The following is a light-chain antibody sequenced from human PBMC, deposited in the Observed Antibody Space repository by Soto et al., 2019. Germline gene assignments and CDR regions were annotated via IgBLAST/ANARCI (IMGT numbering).Light chain of an antibody. CDR3: CSFAGSYSCV. J-gene: IGLJ1*01. V-gene: IGLV2-11*01. CDR1: SSGVGRYDY. Sequence: QSALTQPRSVSGSPRQSVTISCTGTSSGVGRYDYVSWYQQYPGEAPKRIIYDVTERPPGGPGCLSGSNSVHTAALTIAGLRAEDEAAYFCCSFAGSYSCVFGSGTKVTVL. CDR2: DVT.